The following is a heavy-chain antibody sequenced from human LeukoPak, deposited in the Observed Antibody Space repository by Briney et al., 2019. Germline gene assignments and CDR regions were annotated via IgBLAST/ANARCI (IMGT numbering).Heavy chain of an antibody. J-gene: IGHJ4*02. CDR2: MNPNSGNT. CDR1: GYSFTSYD. V-gene: IGHV1-8*01. CDR3: AIDSGRYRYGNNDY. D-gene: IGHD5-18*01. Sequence: ASVKVSCKASGYSFTSYDINWVRQATGQGLEWMGWMNPNSGNTGYAQKFQGRVTMTRNTSISTAYMELSSLRSEDTAVYYCAIDSGRYRYGNNDYWGQGTLVTVSS.